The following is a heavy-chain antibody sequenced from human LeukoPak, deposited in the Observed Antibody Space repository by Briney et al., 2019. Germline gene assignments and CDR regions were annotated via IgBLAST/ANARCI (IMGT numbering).Heavy chain of an antibody. CDR3: AKDRSIGTYYTFDH. V-gene: IGHV3-23*01. J-gene: IGHJ4*02. CDR2: ISGSGVMT. D-gene: IGHD1-26*01. Sequence: QSGGSLRLSCAASGFTFSDYAMTWVRQAPGKRLEWVATISGSGVMTYYADSVKGRFTVSGDNSKNTLYLQMSSLTAADTAVYYCAKDRSIGTYYTFDHWGQGTLVTVSS. CDR1: GFTFSDYA.